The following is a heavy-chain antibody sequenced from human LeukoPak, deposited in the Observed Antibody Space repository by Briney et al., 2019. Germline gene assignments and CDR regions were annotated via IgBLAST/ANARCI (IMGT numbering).Heavy chain of an antibody. CDR2: VHSSGST. J-gene: IGHJ4*02. CDR1: GDSGASSGSYW. D-gene: IGHD3-9*01. CDR3: ARGSVSLLRYFDWLLYGFDY. Sequence: PSETLSLTCDVSGDSGASSGSYWSGWFRQPPGKGLEWIGYVHSSGSTKYNSSLGSRVTISMDTSRNQFSLKLSSVTAADTAVYYCARGSVSLLRYFDWLLYGFDYWGQGTLVTVSS. V-gene: IGHV4-61*01.